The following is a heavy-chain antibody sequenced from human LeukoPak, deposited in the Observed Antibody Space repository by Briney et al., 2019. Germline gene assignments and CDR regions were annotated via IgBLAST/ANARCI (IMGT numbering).Heavy chain of an antibody. CDR1: GGSISSGSYY. V-gene: IGHV4-61*02. D-gene: IGHD2-2*01. CDR2: IYISGST. CDR3: ARDSLLPSAMGYYFMDV. J-gene: IGHJ6*03. Sequence: SETLSLTCTVSGGSISSGSYYWSWIRQPAGKGLEWIGRIYISGSTNHNPSLKSRVTISVDTSKNQFSLKLSSVTAADTALYYCARDSLLPSAMGYYFMDVWGKGTPVTVSS.